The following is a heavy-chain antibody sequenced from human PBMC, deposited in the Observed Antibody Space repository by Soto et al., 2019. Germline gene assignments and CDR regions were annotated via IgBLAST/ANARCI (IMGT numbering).Heavy chain of an antibody. CDR1: GFTFSSYA. J-gene: IGHJ6*03. D-gene: IGHD3-10*01. CDR3: AKDRKAMVRGVMVYYNMDV. CDR2: ISGSGGST. Sequence: GESLKISCAASGFTFSSYAMSWVRQAPGKGLEWVSAISGSGGSTYYADSVKGRFTISRDNSKNTLYLQMNSLRAEDTAVYYCAKDRKAMVRGVMVYYNMDVWGKGTTVTVAS. V-gene: IGHV3-23*01.